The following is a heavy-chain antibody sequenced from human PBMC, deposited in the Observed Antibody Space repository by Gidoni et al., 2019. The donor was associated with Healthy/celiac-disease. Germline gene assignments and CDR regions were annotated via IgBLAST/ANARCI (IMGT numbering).Heavy chain of an antibody. Sequence: QVQLVESGGGVVQPGRFLRLSCAASGFTFSSYGMHWVRQAPGKGLEWVAVISYDGSNKYYADSVKGRFTISRDNSKNTLYLQMNSLRAEDTAVYYCAKSTAFDIWGQGTMVTVSS. CDR2: ISYDGSNK. V-gene: IGHV3-30*18. CDR1: GFTFSSYG. J-gene: IGHJ3*02. CDR3: AKSTAFDI.